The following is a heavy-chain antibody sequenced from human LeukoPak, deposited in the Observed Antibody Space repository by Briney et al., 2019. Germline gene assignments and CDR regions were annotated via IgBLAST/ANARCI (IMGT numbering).Heavy chain of an antibody. CDR3: AREIAAAGEFDY. CDR2: IYTSGST. CDR1: GGSISSYY. D-gene: IGHD6-13*01. V-gene: IGHV4-4*07. Sequence: SETLSLTCTVSGGSISSYYWSWIRQPAGKGLEWIGRIYTSGSTNYNPSLKRRVTMSVDTSKNQFSLKLSSVTAADTAVYYCAREIAAAGEFDYWGQGTLVTVSS. J-gene: IGHJ4*02.